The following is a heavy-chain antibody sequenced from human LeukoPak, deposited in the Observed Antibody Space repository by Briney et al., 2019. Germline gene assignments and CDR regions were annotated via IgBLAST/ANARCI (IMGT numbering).Heavy chain of an antibody. J-gene: IGHJ4*02. Sequence: ASVKVSCKPSGYTFTAYYMHCVRQAPGQGLECRGGINPNSGGTNYAQQFRRRVTMTRDTSISTAYMELSRLRSDDTAVYYCAREPLDYDILTGYIDYWGQGTLVTVSS. CDR1: GYTFTAYY. CDR2: INPNSGGT. V-gene: IGHV1-2*02. D-gene: IGHD3-9*01. CDR3: AREPLDYDILTGYIDY.